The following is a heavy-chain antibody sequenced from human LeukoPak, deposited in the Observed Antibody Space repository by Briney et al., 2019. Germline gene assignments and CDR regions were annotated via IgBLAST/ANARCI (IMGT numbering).Heavy chain of an antibody. CDR1: GFTFSSYG. CDR3: ARRDDYCDYVLDY. D-gene: IGHD4-17*01. J-gene: IGHJ4*02. V-gene: IGHV3-30*03. Sequence: GGSLRLSCAASGFTFSSYGMHWVRQAPGKGLEWVAVISYDGSNKYYADSVKGRFTISRDNSKNTLYLQMNSLRAEDTAVYYCARRDDYCDYVLDYWGQGTLVTVSS. CDR2: ISYDGSNK.